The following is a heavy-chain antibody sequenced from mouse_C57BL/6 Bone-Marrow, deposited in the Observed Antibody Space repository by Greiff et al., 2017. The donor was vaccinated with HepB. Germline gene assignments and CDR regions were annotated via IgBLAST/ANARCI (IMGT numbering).Heavy chain of an antibody. CDR2: ISDGGSYT. CDR3: ARDGSSSYAMDY. CDR1: GFTFSSYA. J-gene: IGHJ4*01. V-gene: IGHV5-4*01. D-gene: IGHD1-1*01. Sequence: EVMLVESGGGLVKPGGSLKLSCAASGFTFSSYAMSWVRQTPEKRLEWVATISDGGSYTYYPDNVKGRFTISRDNAKNNLYLQMSHLKSEDTAMYYCARDGSSSYAMDYRGQGTSVTVPS.